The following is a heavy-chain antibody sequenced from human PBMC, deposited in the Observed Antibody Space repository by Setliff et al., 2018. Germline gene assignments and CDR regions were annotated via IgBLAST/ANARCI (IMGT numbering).Heavy chain of an antibody. CDR2: IYTTWST. CDR1: GGSVGNSYYY. CDR3: ARGITSGGYWGQRFLYLDV. Sequence: PSETLSLTCTVSGGSVGNSYYYWNWVRQPAGKGLEWIGRIYTTWSTNYNPSLRSRVSISLDTSKSQFFLRLNSMTAADTAVYYCARGITSGGYWGQRFLYLDVWGRGTTVTVSS. J-gene: IGHJ6*03. V-gene: IGHV4-61*02. D-gene: IGHD3-22*01.